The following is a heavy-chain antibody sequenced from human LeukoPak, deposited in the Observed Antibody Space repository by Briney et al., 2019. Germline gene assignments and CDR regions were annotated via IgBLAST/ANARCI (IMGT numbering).Heavy chain of an antibody. V-gene: IGHV4-59*08. J-gene: IGHJ5*02. CDR3: ARHAPGGYYDSSEDWFDP. D-gene: IGHD3-22*01. CDR2: IYYSGST. Sequence: SETLSLTCTVSGGSISSYYWSWIRQPPGKGLEWIGYIYYSGSTNYNPSLESRVTISVDTSKNQFSLKLSSVTAADTAVYYCARHAPGGYYDSSEDWFDPWGQGTLVTVSS. CDR1: GGSISSYY.